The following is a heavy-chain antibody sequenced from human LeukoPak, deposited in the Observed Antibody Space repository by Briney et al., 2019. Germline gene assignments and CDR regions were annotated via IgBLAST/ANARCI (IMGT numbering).Heavy chain of an antibody. J-gene: IGHJ5*02. CDR3: ARQTYYYDSSGYYYITIDWFDP. Sequence: PSETLSLTCTVSGGSISSSSYYWGWIRQPPGKGLEWIGCIYYSGSTYYNPSLKSRVTISVDTSKNQFSLKLSSVTAADTAVYYCARQTYYYDSSGYYYITIDWFDPWGQGTLVTVSS. D-gene: IGHD3-22*01. V-gene: IGHV4-39*01. CDR2: IYYSGST. CDR1: GGSISSSSYY.